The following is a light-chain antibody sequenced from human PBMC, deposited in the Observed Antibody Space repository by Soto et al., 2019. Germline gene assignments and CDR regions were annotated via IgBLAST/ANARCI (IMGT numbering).Light chain of an antibody. V-gene: IGKV3-15*01. CDR3: QHYNNWPPWT. CDR1: QSVSNN. CDR2: GAS. Sequence: EIVMTQSPATLSVSPGERVTLSCRASQSVSNNLAWYQQKPGHAPRLLIYGASTRATGIPARFSGSGSGTEFTLTISSLQSEDFAVYYCQHYNNWPPWTFGQGTKVEIK. J-gene: IGKJ1*01.